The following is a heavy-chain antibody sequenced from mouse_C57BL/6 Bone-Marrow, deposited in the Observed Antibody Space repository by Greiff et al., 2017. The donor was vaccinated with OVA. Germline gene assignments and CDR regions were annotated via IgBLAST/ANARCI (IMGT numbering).Heavy chain of an antibody. CDR2: ICSGGST. CDR1: GFSLTGYG. D-gene: IGHD2-5*01. CDR3: ATTYSNYVRFAY. J-gene: IGHJ3*01. V-gene: IGHV2-2*01. Sequence: QVQLQQSGPGLVQPSQSLSITCTVSGFSLTGYGVHWVRQSPGKGLEWLGVICSGGSTAYYAAFISRQGISKDKSNGKIVFKMNSRQADDTAIDYCATTYSNYVRFAYGGRGTVVTVSA.